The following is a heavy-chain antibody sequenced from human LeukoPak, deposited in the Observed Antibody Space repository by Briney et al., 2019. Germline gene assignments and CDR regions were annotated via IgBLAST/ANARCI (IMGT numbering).Heavy chain of an antibody. Sequence: GGSLRLSCAASGFTFSSYSMNWVRQAPGKGLEWVSYISSSSSTIYYADSVKGRFTISRDNAKNSLYLQMNSLRAEDTAVYYCAKPGSYCGGDCSYSYFDYWGQGTLVTVSS. V-gene: IGHV3-48*01. D-gene: IGHD2-21*02. J-gene: IGHJ4*02. CDR2: ISSSSSTI. CDR3: AKPGSYCGGDCSYSYFDY. CDR1: GFTFSSYS.